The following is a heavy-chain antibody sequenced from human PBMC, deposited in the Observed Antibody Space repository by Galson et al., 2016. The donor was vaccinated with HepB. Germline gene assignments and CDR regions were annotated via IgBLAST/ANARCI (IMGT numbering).Heavy chain of an antibody. CDR2: ISRDSRYT. J-gene: IGHJ4*02. D-gene: IGHD3-22*01. Sequence: RQAPGKGLEWISYISRDSRYTKYADSVKGRFTISRDTAKNSLYLQMNSLKIEDTAVYYCVRGYYDWGQGTLVTVSS. CDR3: VRGYYD. V-gene: IGHV3-11*05.